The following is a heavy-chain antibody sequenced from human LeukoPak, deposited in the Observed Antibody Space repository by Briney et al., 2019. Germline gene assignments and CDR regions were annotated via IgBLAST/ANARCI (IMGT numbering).Heavy chain of an antibody. CDR1: LASLSIYY. J-gene: IGHJ3*02. D-gene: IGHD7-27*01. Sequence: SETLSLTCTVSLASLSIYYWSWIRQPPGKGLEWVAYIYYTGSTNYNPSLKSRVIISIDTSKNQSSLKLSSVTAADTAVYYCARHSPDWGGAFDIWGQGTMVTVSS. CDR2: IYYTGST. CDR3: ARHSPDWGGAFDI. V-gene: IGHV4-59*08.